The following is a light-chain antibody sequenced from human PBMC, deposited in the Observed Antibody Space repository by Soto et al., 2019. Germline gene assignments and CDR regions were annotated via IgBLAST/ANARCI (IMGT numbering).Light chain of an antibody. V-gene: IGKV3-15*01. J-gene: IGKJ1*01. CDR1: QSISDT. Sequence: EIVMTQSPATLSVSPGGRATLSCRASQSISDTLAWYQQKPGQAPRLLIYGASTRAPGFPARFSGSGSGTDFTLTISSLPSKDFAVYYCQQYNNWPWTFGQGTKVEIK. CDR3: QQYNNWPWT. CDR2: GAS.